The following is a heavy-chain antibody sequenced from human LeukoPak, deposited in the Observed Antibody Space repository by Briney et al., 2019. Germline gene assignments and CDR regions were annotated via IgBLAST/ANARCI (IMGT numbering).Heavy chain of an antibody. D-gene: IGHD6-25*01. Sequence: ETLSLTCTVSGGSFSNYYWSWIRQPPGKGLECIGYIYYSGNTYYNPSLKSRVTISVDTSKNQFSLKLSSVTAADTAVYYYARVPPYSSGKGGFDYWGQGTLVTVSS. CDR3: ARVPPYSSGKGGFDY. CDR1: GGSFSNYY. J-gene: IGHJ4*02. CDR2: IYYSGNT. V-gene: IGHV4-59*01.